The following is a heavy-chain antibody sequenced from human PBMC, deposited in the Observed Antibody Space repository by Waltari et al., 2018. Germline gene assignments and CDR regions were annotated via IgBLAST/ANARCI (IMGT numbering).Heavy chain of an antibody. CDR2: IYSGGGTT. V-gene: IGHV3-53*01. D-gene: IGHD5-12*01. J-gene: IGHJ4*02. CDR3: ARDRGASGYDFDY. Sequence: EVQLVESGGGLIQPGGSLRLSCAASGFNVFSNYMSWVRQAPGKGLDWVSVIYSGGGTTSYADSVKGRFTISRDDSRNIVYLQMNSLRADDTAVYYCARDRGASGYDFDYWGQGVLVTVSS. CDR1: GFNVFSNY.